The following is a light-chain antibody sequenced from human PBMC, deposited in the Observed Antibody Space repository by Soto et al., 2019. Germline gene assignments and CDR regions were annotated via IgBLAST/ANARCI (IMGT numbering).Light chain of an antibody. J-gene: IGLJ1*01. Sequence: QSVLTQPASVSGSPGQWITISCTGTSSDVGGYNYVSWYQQHPGKAPKLMIYDVSNRPSGVSNRFSGSKSGNTASLTISGLQAEDEADYYCSSYTSSSTVFGTGTKVTVL. CDR2: DVS. CDR1: SSDVGGYNY. CDR3: SSYTSSSTV. V-gene: IGLV2-14*01.